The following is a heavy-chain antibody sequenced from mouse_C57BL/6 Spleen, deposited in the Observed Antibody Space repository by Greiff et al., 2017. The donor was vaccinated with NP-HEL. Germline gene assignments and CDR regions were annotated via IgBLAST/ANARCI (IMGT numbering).Heavy chain of an antibody. CDR2: IWTGGGT. J-gene: IGHJ1*03. CDR3: ARKIYYYGSSPYWYFDV. CDR1: GFSLTSYA. D-gene: IGHD1-1*01. V-gene: IGHV2-9-1*01. Sequence: VQLVESGPGLVAPSQSLSITCTVSGFSLTSYAISWVRQPPGKGLEWLGVIWTGGGTNYNSALKSRLSISKDNSKSQVFLKMNSLQTDDTARYYCARKIYYYGSSPYWYFDVWGTGTTVTVSS.